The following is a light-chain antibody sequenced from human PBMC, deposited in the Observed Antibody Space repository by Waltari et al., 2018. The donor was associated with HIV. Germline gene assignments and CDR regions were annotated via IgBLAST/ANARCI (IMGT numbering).Light chain of an antibody. J-gene: IGLJ1*01. CDR1: RSDVGGYNY. V-gene: IGLV2-14*01. CDR3: SSYTSSSPRYV. CDR2: AVS. Sequence: QSALTQPASVSGSPGQSITISCTGTRSDVGGYNYVSWHQQYPGGAPKLMISAVSDRPSGVSDRFSGSKSGNTASLTISGLQAEDEADYYCSSYTSSSPRYVFGTGTKVTVL.